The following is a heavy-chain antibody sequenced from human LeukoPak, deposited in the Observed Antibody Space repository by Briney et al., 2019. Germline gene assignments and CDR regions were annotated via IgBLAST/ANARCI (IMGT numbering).Heavy chain of an antibody. CDR2: IKHDGSQK. J-gene: IGHJ3*02. CDR1: GSTFSRYW. Sequence: PGGSLRLSCAASGSTFSRYWMSWVRQAPGRGLEWVANIKHDGSQKYYVDSVKGRITISRDNAKNSLYLQMNSLTAEDTAVYFCARDGMGGIKAFDIWGQGTMVTVSS. V-gene: IGHV3-7*03. D-gene: IGHD3-10*01. CDR3: ARDGMGGIKAFDI.